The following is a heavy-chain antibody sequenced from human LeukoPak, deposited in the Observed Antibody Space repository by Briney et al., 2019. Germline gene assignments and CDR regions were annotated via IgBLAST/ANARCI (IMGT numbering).Heavy chain of an antibody. CDR3: ARGDFWSGYYLFDY. J-gene: IGHJ4*02. Sequence: GGSLRLSCAASGFTFSSYSMNWVRQAPGKGLEWVSSISSSSSYIYYADSVKGRFTISRDNAKNSLYLQMNSLRAEDTAVYYCARGDFWSGYYLFDYWGQGTLVTVSS. CDR1: GFTFSSYS. CDR2: ISSSSSYI. V-gene: IGHV3-21*01. D-gene: IGHD3-3*01.